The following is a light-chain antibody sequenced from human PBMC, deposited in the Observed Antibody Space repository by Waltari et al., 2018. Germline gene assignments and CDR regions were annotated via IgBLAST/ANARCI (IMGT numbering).Light chain of an antibody. V-gene: IGKV3-20*01. J-gene: IGKJ5*01. CDR2: GAS. CDR3: QQYGTSPSIT. CDR1: QSVSSSY. Sequence: EIVLTQSPGTLSLSPGERATLSCRASQSVSSSYLAWYQQKPGQAPRLLIYGASSRATGIPGRFSGSGSGTDFTLTIIRLEPEDFAVYYCQQYGTSPSITFGQGTRLEIK.